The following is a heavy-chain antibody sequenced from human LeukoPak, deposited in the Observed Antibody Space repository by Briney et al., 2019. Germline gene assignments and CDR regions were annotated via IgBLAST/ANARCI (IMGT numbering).Heavy chain of an antibody. V-gene: IGHV1-24*01. CDR2: FYPEDGET. CDR3: ATGPYSGSYSGYYFDY. D-gene: IGHD1-26*01. CDR1: GYILTELS. Sequence: ASVKVSCKVSGYILTELSMHWVRQAPGKGLEWMGGFYPEDGETIYAQKFQGRVTMTEDTSTDTAYMELSSLRSEDTAVYYCATGPYSGSYSGYYFDYWGQGTLVTVSS. J-gene: IGHJ4*02.